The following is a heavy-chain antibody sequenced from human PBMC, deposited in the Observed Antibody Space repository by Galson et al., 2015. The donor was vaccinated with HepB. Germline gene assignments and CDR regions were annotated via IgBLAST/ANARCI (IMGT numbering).Heavy chain of an antibody. Sequence: SLRLSCAASGFTFSSYSMNWVRQAPGKGLEWVSYISSSSSTIYYADSVKGRFTISRDNAKNSLYLQMNSLRAEDTAVYYCAREMVGYSSSWYDAFDIWGQGTMVTVSS. D-gene: IGHD6-13*01. CDR2: ISSSSSTI. CDR1: GFTFSSYS. V-gene: IGHV3-48*01. J-gene: IGHJ3*02. CDR3: AREMVGYSSSWYDAFDI.